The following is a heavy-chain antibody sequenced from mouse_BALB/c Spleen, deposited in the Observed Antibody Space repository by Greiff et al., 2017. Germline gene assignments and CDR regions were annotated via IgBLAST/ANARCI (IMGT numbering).Heavy chain of an antibody. CDR1: GYAFSSSW. CDR3: ARPLDYDGFDY. D-gene: IGHD2-4*01. Sequence: QVQLQQSGPELVKPGASVKISCKASGYAFSSSWMNWVKQRPGQGLEWIGRIYPGDGDTNYNGKFKGKATLTADKSSSTAYMQLSSLTSVDSAVYFCARPLDYDGFDYWGQGTTLTVSS. V-gene: IGHV1-82*01. CDR2: IYPGDGDT. J-gene: IGHJ2*01.